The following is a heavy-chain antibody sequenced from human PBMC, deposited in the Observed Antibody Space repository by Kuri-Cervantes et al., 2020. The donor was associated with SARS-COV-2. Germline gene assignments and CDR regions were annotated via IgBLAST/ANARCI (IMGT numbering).Heavy chain of an antibody. J-gene: IGHJ5*02. Sequence: LRLSCTVSGGSISSGDYYWNWLRQPPGKGLEWIGYIYYSGSTSYNSSLKSRVTISVDTSKNQFSLKLNSVTAADTAVYYCGRQGTAYCGGDCHPGIFDPWGQGTLVTVSS. D-gene: IGHD2-21*02. CDR2: IYYSGST. CDR3: GRQGTAYCGGDCHPGIFDP. CDR1: GGSISSGDYY. V-gene: IGHV4-30-4*01.